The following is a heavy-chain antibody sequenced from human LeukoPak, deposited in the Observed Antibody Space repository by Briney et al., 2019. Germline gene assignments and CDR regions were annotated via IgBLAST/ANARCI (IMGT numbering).Heavy chain of an antibody. CDR2: ISSSGSTI. J-gene: IGHJ5*02. V-gene: IGHV3-11*04. Sequence: GGSLRLSCAASGFTFSDYYMSWIRQAPGKGLEWVSYISSSGSTIYYADSVKGRFTISRDNAKNSLYLQMNSLRAEDTAVYYCARDAGFGELYWFDPWGQGTLVTVSS. D-gene: IGHD3-10*01. CDR3: ARDAGFGELYWFDP. CDR1: GFTFSDYY.